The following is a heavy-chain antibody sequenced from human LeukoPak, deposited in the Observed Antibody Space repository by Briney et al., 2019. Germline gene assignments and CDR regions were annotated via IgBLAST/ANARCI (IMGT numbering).Heavy chain of an antibody. CDR1: GYTLTELS. Sequence: ASVKVSCKVSGYTLTELSTHWVRQAPGKGLEWMGGFDPEDGETGHAQRFQGRVTMTEDTSTDTAYMELSSLTSEDTAVYFCATLAPWTDFDYWGQGTLVTVSS. J-gene: IGHJ4*02. CDR3: ATLAPWTDFDY. D-gene: IGHD3/OR15-3a*01. CDR2: FDPEDGET. V-gene: IGHV1-24*01.